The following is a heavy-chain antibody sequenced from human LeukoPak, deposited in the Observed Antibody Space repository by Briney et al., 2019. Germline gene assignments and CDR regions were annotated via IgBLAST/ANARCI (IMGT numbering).Heavy chain of an antibody. Sequence: PSETLSLTCIVSGYSLSSGYYWDWIRQPPGKGLEWIASIYHSGKSYYNPSLKSRDTISIDTSKNQFSLELKSVTASDTAIYYCARDAYCRNGGCNYLSTPLDYWGQGLLVTVSS. CDR2: IYHSGKS. D-gene: IGHD2-15*01. J-gene: IGHJ4*02. CDR3: ARDAYCRNGGCNYLSTPLDY. V-gene: IGHV4-38-2*02. CDR1: GYSLSSGYY.